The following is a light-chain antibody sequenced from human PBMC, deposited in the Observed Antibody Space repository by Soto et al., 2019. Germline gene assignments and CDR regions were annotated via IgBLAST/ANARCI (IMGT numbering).Light chain of an antibody. CDR1: SSNIGSNY. J-gene: IGLJ2*01. Sequence: QAVVTQPPSASGTPGQRVTISCSGSSSNIGSNYVYWYQQLPGTAPKLLIYRSNQRPSGVPDRFSGSKSGTSASLAISGLRSEDEADYYCAAWDGSLSGVVFGGGTKLTVL. CDR2: RSN. CDR3: AAWDGSLSGVV. V-gene: IGLV1-47*01.